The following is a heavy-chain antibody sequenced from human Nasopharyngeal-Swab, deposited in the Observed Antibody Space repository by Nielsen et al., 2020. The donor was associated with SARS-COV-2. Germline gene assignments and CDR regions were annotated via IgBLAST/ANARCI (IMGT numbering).Heavy chain of an antibody. D-gene: IGHD5-18*01. CDR1: GFTFDDYA. CDR3: AKGGYSYGSDAFDI. CDR2: ISWNSGSI. V-gene: IGHV3-9*01. J-gene: IGHJ3*02. Sequence: SLKISCAASGFTFDDYAMHWVRQAPGKGLEWVSGISWNSGSIGYADSVKGRFTISRDNAKNSLYLQMNSPRAEDTALYYCAKGGYSYGSDAFDIWGQGTMVTVSS.